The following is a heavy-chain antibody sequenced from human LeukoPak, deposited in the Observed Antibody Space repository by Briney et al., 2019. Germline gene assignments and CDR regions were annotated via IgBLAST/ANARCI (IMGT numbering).Heavy chain of an antibody. CDR3: TRQDCSGGSCSYVDY. CDR1: GFAFSGFY. CDR2: IRRKPNSYTT. J-gene: IGHJ4*02. D-gene: IGHD2-15*01. V-gene: IGHV3-73*01. Sequence: GGSLRLSCAASGFAFSGFYMHWVRQASGRGLEWVGLIRRKPNSYTTVYAASVKGRFTISRDDSKSTAYLQMNSLKAEDTAVYYCTRQDCSGGSCSYVDYWGQGTLVTVSS.